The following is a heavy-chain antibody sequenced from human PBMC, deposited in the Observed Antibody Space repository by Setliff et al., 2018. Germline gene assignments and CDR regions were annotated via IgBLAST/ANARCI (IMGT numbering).Heavy chain of an antibody. V-gene: IGHV4-39*01. Sequence: NPSETLSLTCTVSGASLNSGTYYWGWIRQPPGKGLEWIGRIYYRGDTYYNPSPKGRLTISVDTAQNQFSLRLTSVTAADTAVYYCARTGTYRYFDYWGQGALVTVSS. CDR2: IYYRGDT. J-gene: IGHJ4*02. CDR3: ARTGTYRYFDY. D-gene: IGHD1-1*01. CDR1: GASLNSGTYY.